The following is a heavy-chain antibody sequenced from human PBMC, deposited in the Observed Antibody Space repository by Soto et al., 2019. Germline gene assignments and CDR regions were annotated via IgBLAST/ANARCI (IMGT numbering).Heavy chain of an antibody. CDR3: ARRSKYYYDSSGYYYIDY. CDR1: GFTFSSYG. CDR2: IWYDGSNK. Sequence: GGSLRLSCAASGFTFSSYGMHWVRQAPGKGLEWVAVIWYDGSNKYYADSVKGRFTISRDNSKNTLYLQMNSLRAEDTAVYYCARRSKYYYDSSGYYYIDYWGQGTLVTVSS. V-gene: IGHV3-33*01. J-gene: IGHJ4*02. D-gene: IGHD3-22*01.